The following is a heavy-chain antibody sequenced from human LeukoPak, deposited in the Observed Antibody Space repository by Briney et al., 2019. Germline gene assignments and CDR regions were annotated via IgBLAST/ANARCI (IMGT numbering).Heavy chain of an antibody. CDR3: AKEGPTTAWYYGMDV. J-gene: IGHJ6*02. D-gene: IGHD1-26*01. V-gene: IGHV3-30*18. Sequence: GGSLRLSCAASGFTFSSYGMHWVRQAPGKGLEWLAVISYDGSNKYYADSVKGRLTISRDNSKNTLYLQMDSLRAEDTAVYYCAKEGPTTAWYYGMDVWGQGTTVTVSS. CDR1: GFTFSSYG. CDR2: ISYDGSNK.